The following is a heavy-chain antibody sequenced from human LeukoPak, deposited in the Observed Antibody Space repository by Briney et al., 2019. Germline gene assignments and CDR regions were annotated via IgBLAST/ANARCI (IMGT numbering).Heavy chain of an antibody. CDR1: GGSICSGGYS. Sequence: PSQTLSLTCAVSGGSICSGGYSWSWIRQPPGKGLEWIGYIYHSGSTYYNPSLKSRVTISVDRSKNQFSLKLSSVTVADTAVYYCARYYNWFDPWGQGTLVTVSS. J-gene: IGHJ5*02. V-gene: IGHV4-30-2*01. CDR3: ARYYNWFDP. CDR2: IYHSGST.